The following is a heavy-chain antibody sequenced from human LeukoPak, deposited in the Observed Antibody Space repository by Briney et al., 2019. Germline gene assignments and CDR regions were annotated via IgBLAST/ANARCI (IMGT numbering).Heavy chain of an antibody. CDR2: ISGSGGST. Sequence: GGSLRLSCAASGFTFSSYAMSWVRQAPGKGLEWVSGISGSGGSTYYADSVKGRFTISRDNSKNTLYLQMNSLRAEDTAVYYCATQNLWFGESTWGQGTLVTVSS. CDR3: ATQNLWFGEST. D-gene: IGHD3-10*01. CDR1: GFTFSSYA. J-gene: IGHJ5*02. V-gene: IGHV3-23*01.